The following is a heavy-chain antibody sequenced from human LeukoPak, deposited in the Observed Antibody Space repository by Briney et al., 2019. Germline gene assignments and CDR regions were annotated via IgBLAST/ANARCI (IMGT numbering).Heavy chain of an antibody. V-gene: IGHV4-39*01. CDR3: VRVPAAPMYYYYGMDV. D-gene: IGHD2-2*01. CDR1: GGSISSSSYY. CDR2: IYYSGST. Sequence: SETLSLTCTVSGGSISSSSYYWGWIRQPPGKGLEWIGRIYYSGSTYYNPSLKSRVTISVDTSKNQFSLKLSSVTAADTAVYYCVRVPAAPMYYYYGMDVWGQGTTVTVSS. J-gene: IGHJ6*02.